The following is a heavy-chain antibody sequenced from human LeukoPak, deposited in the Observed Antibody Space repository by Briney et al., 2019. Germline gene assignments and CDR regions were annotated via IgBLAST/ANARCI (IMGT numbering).Heavy chain of an antibody. CDR3: ATDTPLGYYYYMDV. J-gene: IGHJ6*03. V-gene: IGHV3-23*01. CDR1: GFTFSSHG. CDR2: ISGSGGST. Sequence: GGSLRLSCAASGFTFSSHGMSWVRQAPGKGLEWVSSISGSGGSTHYADSVKGRITISRDNSKNTLYLQMNSLRAEDTAVYFCATDTPLGYYYYMDVWGKGTTVTVSS. D-gene: IGHD7-27*01.